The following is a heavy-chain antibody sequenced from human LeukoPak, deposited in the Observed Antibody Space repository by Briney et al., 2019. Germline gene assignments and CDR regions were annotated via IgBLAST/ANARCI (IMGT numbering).Heavy chain of an antibody. CDR2: IYHSGST. Sequence: PSETPSLTCAVSGYSISSGYYWGWIRQPPGKGLEWIGSIYHSGSTYYTPSLKSRVTISVDTSKNQFSLKLSSVTAADTAVYYCARVRYFDWSDWFDPWGQGTLVTVSS. CDR1: GYSISSGYY. J-gene: IGHJ5*02. D-gene: IGHD3-9*01. CDR3: ARVRYFDWSDWFDP. V-gene: IGHV4-38-2*01.